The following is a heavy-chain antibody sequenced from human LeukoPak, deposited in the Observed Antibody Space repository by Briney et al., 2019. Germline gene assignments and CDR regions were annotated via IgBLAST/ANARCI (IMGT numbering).Heavy chain of an antibody. CDR2: INPNNGGT. CDR1: GYTFTGYF. J-gene: IGHJ3*02. D-gene: IGHD3-22*01. CDR3: ARVRPSYYDSSAYPHAFDI. Sequence: GASVKVSCKSSGYTFTGYFIHWVRQAPGQGLEWMGWINPNNGGTNYAQKFQGRVTMTRDTSVNTAHMELSRLRPDDTAVYFCARVRPSYYDSSAYPHAFDIWGQGTMVTVSS. V-gene: IGHV1-2*02.